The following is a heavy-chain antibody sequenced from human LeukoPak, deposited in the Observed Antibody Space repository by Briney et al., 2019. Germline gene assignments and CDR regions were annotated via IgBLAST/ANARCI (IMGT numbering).Heavy chain of an antibody. Sequence: APVKVSCKASGFTFTSSAVQWVRQARGQRLEWIGWIVVGSGNTNYAQKFQERVTITRDMSTSTAYMELSSLRSEDTAVYYCAADLRGMGYFDCWGQGTLVTVSS. CDR2: IVVGSGNT. D-gene: IGHD3-16*01. CDR1: GFTFTSSA. CDR3: AADLRGMGYFDC. J-gene: IGHJ4*02. V-gene: IGHV1-58*01.